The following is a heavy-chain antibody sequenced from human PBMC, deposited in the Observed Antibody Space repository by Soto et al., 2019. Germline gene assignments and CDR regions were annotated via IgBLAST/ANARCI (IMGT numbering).Heavy chain of an antibody. V-gene: IGHV4-31*03. CDR1: GGSISSGGYY. CDR2: IYYSGST. Sequence: QVQLQESGPGLVKPSQTLSLTCTVSGGSISSGGYYWSWIRQHPGKGLEWIGYIYYSGSTYYNPYIKRRVTISVDPSKNQFSLKLSSVTAEDTAVYYCASSSSWYLGESGSPILIDYWGQGTLVTVSS. D-gene: IGHD6-13*01. J-gene: IGHJ4*02. CDR3: ASSSSWYLGESGSPILIDY.